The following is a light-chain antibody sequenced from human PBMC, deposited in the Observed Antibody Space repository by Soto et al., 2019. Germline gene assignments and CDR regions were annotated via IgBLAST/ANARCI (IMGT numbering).Light chain of an antibody. J-gene: IGLJ1*01. CDR3: QSYDSSLSGYV. V-gene: IGLV1-40*01. CDR2: ENN. CDR1: SSNIGAGYE. Sequence: QSVLTQPPSVSEAPGQRVTISCTGSSSNIGAGYEAHWYQQVPGTAPKLLIYENNNRPSGVPDRFSGSKSSTSASLAITGLQAEDEAEYDCQSYDSSLSGYVFGTGTKLTVL.